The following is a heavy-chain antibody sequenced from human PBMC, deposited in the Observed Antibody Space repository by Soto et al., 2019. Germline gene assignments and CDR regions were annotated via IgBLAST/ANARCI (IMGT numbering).Heavy chain of an antibody. D-gene: IGHD1-26*01. CDR3: AIEKVGATSVHVFDI. Sequence: PGGSLRLSCVASGFTFSSCAMHWVRQVPGKGLEWLAVVTHDGSLYPYADSVKGRFSISRDNSRKTLYLQMNSLRAEDTAVYYCAIEKVGATSVHVFDIWGQGTMVTVSS. J-gene: IGHJ3*02. CDR2: VTHDGSLY. CDR1: GFTFSSCA. V-gene: IGHV3-30*03.